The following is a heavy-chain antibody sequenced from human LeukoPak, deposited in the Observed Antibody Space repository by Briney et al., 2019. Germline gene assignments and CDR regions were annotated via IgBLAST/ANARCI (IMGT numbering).Heavy chain of an antibody. Sequence: SQTLSLTCAVSGGSISSGGYSWSWIRQPPGKGLEWIGYIYHSGSTYYNPSLKSRVTISVDRSKNQFSLKLSSVTAADTAVYYCARGGFYDFWSGYYSPHWFDPWGQGTLVTVSS. V-gene: IGHV4-30-2*01. J-gene: IGHJ5*02. D-gene: IGHD3-3*01. CDR2: IYHSGST. CDR3: ARGGFYDFWSGYYSPHWFDP. CDR1: GGSISSGGYS.